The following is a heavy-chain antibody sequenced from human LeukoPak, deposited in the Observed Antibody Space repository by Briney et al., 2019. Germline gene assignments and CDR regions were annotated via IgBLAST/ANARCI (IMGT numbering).Heavy chain of an antibody. CDR1: GFTFSSYA. V-gene: IGHV3-23*01. Sequence: SGGSLRLSCAASGFTFSSYAMSWVRQAPGKGLEWVLAISGSGGSTYYADSVKGRFTISRDNSKNTLYLQMNSLRAEDTAVYYCAKAVVVVVAATSDYWGQGTLVTVSS. CDR3: AKAVVVVVAATSDY. J-gene: IGHJ4*02. D-gene: IGHD2-15*01. CDR2: ISGSGGST.